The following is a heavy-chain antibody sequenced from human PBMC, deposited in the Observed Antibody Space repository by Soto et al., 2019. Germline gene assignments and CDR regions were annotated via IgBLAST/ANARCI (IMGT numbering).Heavy chain of an antibody. J-gene: IGHJ6*02. V-gene: IGHV1-8*02. D-gene: IGHD3-9*01. CDR1: GYTFTSYD. CDR2: MNPNSGNT. CDR3: AGGGIVYDILTGYYYYDGMDV. Sequence: ASVKVSCKASGYTFTSYDINWVRQATGQGLEWMGWMNPNSGNTGYAQKFQGRVTMTRNTSISTAYMELSSLRSEDTAVYYCAGGGIVYDILTGYYYYDGMDVWGQGTTVTVSS.